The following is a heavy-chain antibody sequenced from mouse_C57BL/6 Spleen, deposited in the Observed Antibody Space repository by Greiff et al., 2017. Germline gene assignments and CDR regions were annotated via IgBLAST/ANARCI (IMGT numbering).Heavy chain of an antibody. V-gene: IGHV1-85*01. CDR1: GYTFTSYD. CDR2: IYPRDGST. Sequence: QVQLQQSGPELVKPGASVKLSCKASGYTFTSYDINWVKQRPGQGLEWIGWIYPRDGSTKYNEKFKGKATLTVDTSSSTAYMELHSLTSEDSAVYFCATSLYDQGFAYWGQGTLVTVSA. J-gene: IGHJ3*01. D-gene: IGHD2-3*01. CDR3: ATSLYDQGFAY.